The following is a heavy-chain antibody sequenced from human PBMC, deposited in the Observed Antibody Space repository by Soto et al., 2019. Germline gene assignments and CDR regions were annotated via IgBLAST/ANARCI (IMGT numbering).Heavy chain of an antibody. J-gene: IGHJ5*02. CDR3: AKDQTYYDFWSYSTFDP. CDR1: GIPFGSRA. D-gene: IGHD3-3*01. CDR2: ITDTGGST. Sequence: PWGSLRLSCVASGIPFGSRAMSWVRQAPGEGLEWVSTITDTGGSTYYADSVKGRFTISRDNSKNTLYLQMNSLRAEDTAVYYCAKDQTYYDFWSYSTFDPWGQGPRSPSPQ. V-gene: IGHV3-23*01.